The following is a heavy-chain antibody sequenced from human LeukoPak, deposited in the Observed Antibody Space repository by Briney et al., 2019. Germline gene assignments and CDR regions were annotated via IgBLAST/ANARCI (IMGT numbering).Heavy chain of an antibody. CDR2: ISSSSYI. V-gene: IGHV3-21*01. CDR1: GFTFSSYS. D-gene: IGHD3-10*01. CDR3: ARELDGSGSPLDY. Sequence: GGSLRLSCAASGFTFSSYSMNWVRQAPGKGLEWVSSISSSSYIYYADSVKGRFTISRDNAKNSPYLQMNSLRAEDTAVYYCARELDGSGSPLDYWGQGTLVTVSS. J-gene: IGHJ4*02.